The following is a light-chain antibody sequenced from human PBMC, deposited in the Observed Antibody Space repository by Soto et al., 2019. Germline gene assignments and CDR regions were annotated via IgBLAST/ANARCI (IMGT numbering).Light chain of an antibody. V-gene: IGKV3-20*01. Sequence: EIVLTQSPGTLSLSPGERATLSCRASQSVSSSYLAWYQQKPGQAPRLLIYGASSRATGIPDRFSGSGSGTDFTLTISRLEPEDFAVYYCQQYDFFGQGTKLEIK. J-gene: IGKJ2*01. CDR2: GAS. CDR3: QQYDF. CDR1: QSVSSSY.